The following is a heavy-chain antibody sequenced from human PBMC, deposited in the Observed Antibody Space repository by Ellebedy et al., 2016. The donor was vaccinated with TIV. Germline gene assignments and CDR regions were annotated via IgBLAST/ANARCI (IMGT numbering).Heavy chain of an antibody. V-gene: IGHV1-18*01. CDR1: GYTFTSYG. Sequence: ASVKVSXXASGYTFTSYGISWVRQAPGQGLEWMGWISAYNGNTNYAQKLQGRVTMTTDTSTSTAYMELSSLRSEDTAVYYCATSLKLRYFDWLLSDPDYWGQGTLVTVSS. CDR2: ISAYNGNT. J-gene: IGHJ4*02. D-gene: IGHD3-9*01. CDR3: ATSLKLRYFDWLLSDPDY.